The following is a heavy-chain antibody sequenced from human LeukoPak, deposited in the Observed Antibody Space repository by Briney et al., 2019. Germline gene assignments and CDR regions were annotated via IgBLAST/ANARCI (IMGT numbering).Heavy chain of an antibody. V-gene: IGHV1-46*01. CDR3: ARGPFLARYYDILTGYFMGYYFDY. CDR2: INPSGGST. J-gene: IGHJ4*02. Sequence: ASVKVSCKASGYTFTSYYMHWVRQAPGQGLEWMGIINPSGGSTSYAQKFQGRVTMTRNTSISTAYMELSSLRSEDTAVYYCARGPFLARYYDILTGYFMGYYFDYWGQGTLVTVSS. D-gene: IGHD3-9*01. CDR1: GYTFTSYY.